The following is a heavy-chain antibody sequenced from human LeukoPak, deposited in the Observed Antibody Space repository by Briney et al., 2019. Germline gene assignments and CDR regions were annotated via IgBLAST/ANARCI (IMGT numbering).Heavy chain of an antibody. J-gene: IGHJ5*02. CDR1: GGSISSYY. D-gene: IGHD3-3*01. Sequence: PSETLSLTCTVSGGSISSYYWSWIRQPPGKGLEWIGYIYTSGSTNYNPSLKSRVTISVDTSKNQFSLKLSSVTAADTAVYYCARHGMDYDFWSGYYRNNWFDPWGQGTLVTVSS. CDR2: IYTSGST. V-gene: IGHV4-4*09. CDR3: ARHGMDYDFWSGYYRNNWFDP.